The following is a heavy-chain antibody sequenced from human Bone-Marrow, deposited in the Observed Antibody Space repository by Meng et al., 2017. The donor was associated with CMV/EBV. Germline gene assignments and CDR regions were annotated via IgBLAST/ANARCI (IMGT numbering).Heavy chain of an antibody. CDR3: ARSWEGQQPIDY. V-gene: IGHV4-39*07. D-gene: IGHD6-13*01. J-gene: IGHJ4*02. Sequence: HLQLQESGPGLVKPSETLSLPCTVSGGSISSSSYYWGWIRQPPGKGLEWIGTIYYSGSTYYNPSLKSRVTISVDTSKNQFSLKLSSVTAADTAVYYCARSWEGQQPIDYWGQGTLVTVSS. CDR1: GGSISSSSYY. CDR2: IYYSGST.